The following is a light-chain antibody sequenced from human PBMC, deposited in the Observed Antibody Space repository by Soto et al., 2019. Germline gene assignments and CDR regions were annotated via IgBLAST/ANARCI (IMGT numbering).Light chain of an antibody. CDR1: QSVLYSSNNKNY. V-gene: IGKV4-1*01. J-gene: IGKJ2*01. Sequence: DIVMTQSPDSLAVSLGERATINCKSSQSVLYSSNNKNYLAWYQQKPGQPPKLLIYWASTRESGVPDRFSGSGSGTDFTLTISSLQAEDVAVYYCQQYYSTLMDTCGQGTKREIK. CDR2: WAS. CDR3: QQYYSTLMDT.